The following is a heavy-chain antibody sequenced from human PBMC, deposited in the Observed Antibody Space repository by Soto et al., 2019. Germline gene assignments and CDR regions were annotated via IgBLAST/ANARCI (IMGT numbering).Heavy chain of an antibody. Sequence: WLCXRLSGSAGVWRCYRYTINLFGHAPGQGRECVSGISGSGATRYYADSVKGRFTISRDNSKNTRYLQMNSLRAEDTARYYCATDIGRVDGDSEY. CDR3: ATDIGRVDGDSEY. D-gene: IGHD3-10*01. J-gene: IGHJ1*01. CDR1: VWRCYRYT. V-gene: IGHV3-23*01. CDR2: ISGSGATR.